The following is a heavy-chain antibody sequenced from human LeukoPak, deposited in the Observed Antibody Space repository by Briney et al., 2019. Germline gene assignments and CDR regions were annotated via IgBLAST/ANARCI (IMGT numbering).Heavy chain of an antibody. Sequence: GGSLRLSCAASGFTFSTYGMNWVRQAPGKGLVWVSSISGSGDSTYYADSVKGRFTISRDSSKNTLYLQMNSLRAEDTAVYYCARVSLRYRGYCSSTSCYGFFDYWGQGTLVTVSS. D-gene: IGHD2-2*01. CDR1: GFTFSTYG. J-gene: IGHJ4*02. V-gene: IGHV3-23*01. CDR2: ISGSGDST. CDR3: ARVSLRYRGYCSSTSCYGFFDY.